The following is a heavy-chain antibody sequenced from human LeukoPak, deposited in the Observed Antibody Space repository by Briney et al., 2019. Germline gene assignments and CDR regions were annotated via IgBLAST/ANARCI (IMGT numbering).Heavy chain of an antibody. Sequence: GGSLRLSCTASGFTFRDYYVTWIRQAPGKGLEWVSYIRSTGSSTAYADSVKGRFAISRDNAKNSLYLQMNSLRAEDTAVYYCAELGITMIGGVWGKGTTVTISS. J-gene: IGHJ6*04. D-gene: IGHD3-10*02. CDR3: AELGITMIGGV. CDR1: GFTFRDYY. V-gene: IGHV3-11*04. CDR2: IRSTGSST.